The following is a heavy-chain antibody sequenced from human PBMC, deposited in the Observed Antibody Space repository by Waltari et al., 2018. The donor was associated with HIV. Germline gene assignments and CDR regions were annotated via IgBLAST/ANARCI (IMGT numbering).Heavy chain of an antibody. CDR2: IYYSGST. J-gene: IGHJ6*03. Sequence: LQLQVSGPGLVKPSETLSPTLPVPGGSISSYYWSWIPQPPGHALEWYRYIYYSGSTNYNPSLKSRVTISVDTSKNEFSLKLSSVTAADTAVYYCARDRKHDYGDYYYYYDNSDVWGKGTTVTVSS. V-gene: IGHV4-59*01. D-gene: IGHD4-17*01. CDR1: GGSISSYY. CDR3: ARDRKHDYGDYYYYYDNSDV.